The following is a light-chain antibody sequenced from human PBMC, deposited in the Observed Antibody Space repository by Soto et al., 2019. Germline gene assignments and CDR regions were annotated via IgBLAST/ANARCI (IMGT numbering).Light chain of an antibody. Sequence: EIVLTQSPATLSLSPGESATLSCRASRSVSNYLAWYQQKPGQAPRLLIYDASSRPTDIPARFSGSGSGTEFTLTITSLQSEDSAVYYCQHRMNWPLTFGQGTRLEIK. V-gene: IGKV3-11*01. CDR2: DAS. CDR1: RSVSNY. CDR3: QHRMNWPLT. J-gene: IGKJ5*01.